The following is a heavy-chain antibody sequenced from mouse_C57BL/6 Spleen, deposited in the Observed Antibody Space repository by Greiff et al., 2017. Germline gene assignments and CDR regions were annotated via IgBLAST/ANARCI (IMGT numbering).Heavy chain of an antibody. J-gene: IGHJ1*03. CDR3: ARGIYYYGSSPLWYFDV. D-gene: IGHD1-1*01. CDR1: GFTFSSYA. V-gene: IGHV5-4*03. Sequence: EVNVVESGGGLVKPGGSLKLSCAASGFTFSSYAMSWVRQTPEKRLEWVATISDGGSYTYYPDNVKGRFTISRDNAKNNLYLQMSHLKSEDTAMYYCARGIYYYGSSPLWYFDVWGTGTTVTVSS. CDR2: ISDGGSYT.